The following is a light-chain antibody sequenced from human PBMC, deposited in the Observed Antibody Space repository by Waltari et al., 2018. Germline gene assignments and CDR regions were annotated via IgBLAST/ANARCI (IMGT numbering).Light chain of an antibody. Sequence: TLSCRASQSVTSISLAWYQEKLGQAPRLLIYGTSTRATGIPDRFSGSGSGTDFTLTISRLEPEDFAVYYCQQYDGEVVTFGGGTKVEI. J-gene: IGKJ4*01. CDR1: QSVTSIS. CDR2: GTS. CDR3: QQYDGEVVT. V-gene: IGKV3-20*01.